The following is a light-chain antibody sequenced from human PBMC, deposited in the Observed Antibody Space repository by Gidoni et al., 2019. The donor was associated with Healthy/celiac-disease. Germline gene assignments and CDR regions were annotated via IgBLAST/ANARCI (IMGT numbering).Light chain of an antibody. CDR1: QSVSSN. V-gene: IGKV3-15*01. CDR3: QQYNNWPRT. CDR2: GAS. J-gene: IGKJ1*01. Sequence: IVMTPSPATLSFSPGERATLSCRASQSVSSNLAWYQQKPGQAPRLLIYGASTRATGIPARFSGSGSGTEFTLTISSLQSEDFAVYYCQQYNNWPRTFGQGTKVEIK.